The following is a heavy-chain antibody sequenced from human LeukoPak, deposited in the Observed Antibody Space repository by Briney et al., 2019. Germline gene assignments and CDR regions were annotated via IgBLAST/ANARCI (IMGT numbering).Heavy chain of an antibody. V-gene: IGHV4-59*01. CDR1: GGSISSYY. J-gene: IGHJ4*02. CDR3: ARSSAYYDYVWGSYRPRYYFDY. CDR2: IYYSGST. D-gene: IGHD3-16*01. Sequence: SETLSLTCTVSGGSISSYYRSWIRQPPGKGLEWIGYIYYSGSTNYNPSLKSRVTISVDTSKNQFSLKLSSVTAADTAVYYCARSSAYYDYVWGSYRPRYYFDYWGQGTLVTVSS.